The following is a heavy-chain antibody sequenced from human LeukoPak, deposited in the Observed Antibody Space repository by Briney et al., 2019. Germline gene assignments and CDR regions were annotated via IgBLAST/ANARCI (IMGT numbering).Heavy chain of an antibody. D-gene: IGHD3-10*01. J-gene: IGHJ6*03. CDR1: GGTFSSYA. CDR2: IIPIFGTA. CDR3: ARVGSGWDYMDV. Sequence: GASVKVSCKASGGTFSSYAISWVRQAPGQGLEWMGGIIPIFGTANYAQKFQGRVTITTDESTSTAYMELSSLRSDDTAVYYCARVGSGWDYMDVWGKGTTVTVSS. V-gene: IGHV1-69*05.